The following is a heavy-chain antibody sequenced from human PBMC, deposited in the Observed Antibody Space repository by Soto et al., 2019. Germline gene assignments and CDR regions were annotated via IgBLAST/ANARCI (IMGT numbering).Heavy chain of an antibody. CDR1: GLNFISYA. D-gene: IGHD2-15*01. Sequence: PGGSMRLSCAASGLNFISYARSWVRQTTGKGLEWVSAISGSGGSTYYADSVKGRFTISRDNSKNTLYLQMNSLRAEDTAVYYCAKDVYCCGGSCYSDWFDPWGQGTLVTVSS. V-gene: IGHV3-23*01. CDR2: ISGSGGST. CDR3: AKDVYCCGGSCYSDWFDP. J-gene: IGHJ5*02.